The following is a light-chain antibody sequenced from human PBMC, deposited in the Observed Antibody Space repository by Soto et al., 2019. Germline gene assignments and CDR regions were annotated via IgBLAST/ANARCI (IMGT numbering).Light chain of an antibody. CDR3: QPYNNWPRT. V-gene: IGKV3-15*01. J-gene: IGKJ1*01. Sequence: EIVMTQSPANLSVSPGERATLSCRASQIFSSNLAWYQQKPGQAPRLLIYGTSTRATGIPARFSGSGSGTEFTLTISSLQPEDFAFYYCQPYNNWPRTFGQGTKVHIK. CDR2: GTS. CDR1: QIFSSN.